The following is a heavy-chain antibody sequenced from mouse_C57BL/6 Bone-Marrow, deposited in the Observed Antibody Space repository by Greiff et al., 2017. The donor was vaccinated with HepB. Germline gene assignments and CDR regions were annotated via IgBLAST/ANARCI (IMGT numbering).Heavy chain of an antibody. CDR3: ARDRYYGSSSYAMDY. CDR1: GFSINSDCY. D-gene: IGHD1-1*01. V-gene: IGHV3-3*01. J-gene: IGHJ4*01. Sequence: VQLQQSGPSLVRPSQTLSLTCTVTGFSINSDCYWIWIRQFPGNKLEYIGYTFYSGITYYNPSLESRTYITRDTSKNQFSLKLSSVTTEDTATYYCARDRYYGSSSYAMDYWGQGTSVTVSS. CDR2: TFYSGIT.